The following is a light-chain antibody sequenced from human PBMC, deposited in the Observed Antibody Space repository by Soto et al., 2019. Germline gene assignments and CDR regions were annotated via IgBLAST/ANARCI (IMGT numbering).Light chain of an antibody. CDR1: SSDVGGYNY. V-gene: IGLV2-14*01. Sequence: QSALTQPASVSGSPGQSITISCTGTSSDVGGYNYVSWYQQHPGKAPKLMIYEVSNRPSGVSNRFSGSKSGNTASLTISGRQAEDEADYYCSSYTSSSPFVFGTWTQLTVL. CDR2: EVS. J-gene: IGLJ1*01. CDR3: SSYTSSSPFV.